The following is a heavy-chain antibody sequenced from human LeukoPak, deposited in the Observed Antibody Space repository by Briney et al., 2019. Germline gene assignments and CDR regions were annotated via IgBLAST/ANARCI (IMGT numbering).Heavy chain of an antibody. CDR1: GGSFSGYY. D-gene: IGHD3-10*01. J-gene: IGHJ5*02. CDR3: ARGNRVWLGELSVNWFDP. V-gene: IGHV4-34*01. Sequence: SETLSLTCAVYGGSFSGYYWSWIRQPPGKGLEWIGEINHSGSTNYNPSLKSRVTISVDTSKNQFSLKLSSVTAADTAVYYCARGNRVWLGELSVNWFDPWGQGTLVTVSS. CDR2: INHSGST.